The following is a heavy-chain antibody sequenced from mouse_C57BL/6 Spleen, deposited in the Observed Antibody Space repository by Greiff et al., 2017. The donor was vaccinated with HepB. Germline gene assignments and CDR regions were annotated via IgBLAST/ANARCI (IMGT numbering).Heavy chain of an antibody. V-gene: IGHV1-74*01. Sequence: VQLQQPGAELVKPGASVKVSCKASGYTFTSYWMHWVRQRPGQGLEWIGRIHPSDSDTNYNQKFKGKATLTVDKSSSTAYMQLSSLTSEDSAVYYCAPHYYGSRGYFDYWGQGTTLTVSS. CDR1: GYTFTSYW. D-gene: IGHD1-1*01. CDR2: IHPSDSDT. J-gene: IGHJ2*01. CDR3: APHYYGSRGYFDY.